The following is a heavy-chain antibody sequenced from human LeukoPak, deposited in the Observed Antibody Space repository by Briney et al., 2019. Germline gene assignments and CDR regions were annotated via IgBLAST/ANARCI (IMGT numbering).Heavy chain of an antibody. J-gene: IGHJ4*02. V-gene: IGHV1-2*02. D-gene: IGHD5-18*01. CDR1: GYTFTGYY. Sequence: ASVKVSCKASGYTFTGYYMHWVRQAPGQGLEWMGWINPNSGGTNYAQKFQGRVTMTRDTSISTAYMELSRLRSDDTAVYYCARSPGYSYGVYFDYWGQGTLVTVSS. CDR2: INPNSGGT. CDR3: ARSPGYSYGVYFDY.